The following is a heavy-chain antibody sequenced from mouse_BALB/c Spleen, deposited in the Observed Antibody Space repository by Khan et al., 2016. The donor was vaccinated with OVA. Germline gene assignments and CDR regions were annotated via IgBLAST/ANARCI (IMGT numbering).Heavy chain of an antibody. CDR3: ARDDYFLGDAMDY. V-gene: IGHV1S56*01. D-gene: IGHD2-4*01. CDR1: GYTFTTYY. Sequence: QVQLQQSGPELVKPGASVKISCKATGYTFTTYYIHWVKQRPGQGLEWIGWNYPGSFNTNYSEKFKGKATLTADKSSSTAYMQLNSLTSEDSAVYLSARDDYFLGDAMDYWGQGTSITVSS. J-gene: IGHJ4*01. CDR2: NYPGSFNT.